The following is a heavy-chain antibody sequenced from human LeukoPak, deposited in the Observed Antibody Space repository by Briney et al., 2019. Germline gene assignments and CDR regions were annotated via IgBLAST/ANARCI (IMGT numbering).Heavy chain of an antibody. V-gene: IGHV1-18*01. D-gene: IGHD3-9*01. Sequence: ASVKVSCRASGGTFSSYAISWVRQAPGQGLEWMGWISAYNGNTNYAQKLQGRVTMTTDTSTSTAYMELRSLRSDDTAVYYCARCAMSFGDILTGYYNGRLNWFDPWGQGTLVTVSS. CDR2: ISAYNGNT. J-gene: IGHJ5*02. CDR3: ARCAMSFGDILTGYYNGRLNWFDP. CDR1: GGTFSSYA.